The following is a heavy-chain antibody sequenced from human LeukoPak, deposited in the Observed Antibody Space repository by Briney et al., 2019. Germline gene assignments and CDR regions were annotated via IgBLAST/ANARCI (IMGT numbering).Heavy chain of an antibody. J-gene: IGHJ3*02. CDR2: IRSKAYGGTT. Sequence: GRSLRLSCTASGFTFGDYAMSWFRQAPGKGLEWVGFIRSKAYGGTTEYAASVKGRFTNSRDDSKSIAYLRMNSLKTEDTAVYYCTRDIVVVVAAYPHDAFDIWGQGTMATVSS. V-gene: IGHV3-49*03. CDR1: GFTFGDYA. CDR3: TRDIVVVVAAYPHDAFDI. D-gene: IGHD2-15*01.